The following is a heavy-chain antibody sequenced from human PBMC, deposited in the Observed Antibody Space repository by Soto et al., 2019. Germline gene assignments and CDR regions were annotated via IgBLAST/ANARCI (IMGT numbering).Heavy chain of an antibody. CDR3: ARYSSGWYGVESFDP. D-gene: IGHD6-19*01. CDR1: GGSISSYD. CDR2: IYYSGST. V-gene: IGHV4-59*01. J-gene: IGHJ5*02. Sequence: SETLSLTCTVSGGSISSYDWSWIRQPPGKGLEWIGYIYYSGSTNYNPSLKSRVTISVDTSKNQFSLKLSSVTAADTAVYYCARYSSGWYGVESFDPWGQGTLVTVSS.